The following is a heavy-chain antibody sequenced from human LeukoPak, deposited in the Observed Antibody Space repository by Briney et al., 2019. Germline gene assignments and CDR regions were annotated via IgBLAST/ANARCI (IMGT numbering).Heavy chain of an antibody. CDR3: ARSSSSWGDYYMDV. CDR2: ISSSSSYI. Sequence: GGSLRLSCAASGFTFSSYGMHWVRQAPGKGLEWVSSISSSSSYIYYANSVKGRFTISRDNAKNSLYLQMNSLRAEDTAVYYCARSSSSWGDYYMDVWGKGTTVTVSS. V-gene: IGHV3-21*01. J-gene: IGHJ6*03. CDR1: GFTFSSYG. D-gene: IGHD6-13*01.